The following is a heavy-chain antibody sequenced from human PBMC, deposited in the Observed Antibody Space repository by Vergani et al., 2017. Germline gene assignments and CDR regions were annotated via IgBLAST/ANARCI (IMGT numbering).Heavy chain of an antibody. Sequence: QVQLVQSGAEVKKPGASVKVSCKASGYTFTSYYMHWVRQAPGQGLEWMGIINPSGGSTSYAQKFQGRVTMTRDTSTSTVYMELSSLRSEDTAVYYCARDSQGGATLPDAVDIWGQGTMVTVSS. CDR3: ARDSQGGATLPDAVDI. D-gene: IGHD1-26*01. V-gene: IGHV1-46*01. CDR1: GYTFTSYY. CDR2: INPSGGST. J-gene: IGHJ3*02.